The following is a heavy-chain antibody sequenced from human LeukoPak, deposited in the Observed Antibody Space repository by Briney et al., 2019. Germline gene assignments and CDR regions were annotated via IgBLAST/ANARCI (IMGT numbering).Heavy chain of an antibody. V-gene: IGHV4-34*01. CDR2: INHSGST. J-gene: IGHJ4*02. D-gene: IGHD3-10*01. CDR3: ARGLYGSGSYRTSSFDY. Sequence: TSETLPLTCAVYGGSFSGYYWSWIRQPPGKGLEWIGEINHSGSTNYNPSLKSRVTISVDTSKNQFSLKLSSVTAADTAVYYCARGLYGSGSYRTSSFDYWGQGTLVTVSS. CDR1: GGSFSGYY.